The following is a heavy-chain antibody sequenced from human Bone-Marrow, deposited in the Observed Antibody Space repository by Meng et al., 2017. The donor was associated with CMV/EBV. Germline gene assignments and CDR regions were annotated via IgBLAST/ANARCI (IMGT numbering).Heavy chain of an antibody. CDR1: GYTFTSYD. J-gene: IGHJ5*02. CDR2: MNPNSGNT. CDR3: ASLRITIFGVVRFDP. D-gene: IGHD3-3*01. Sequence: ASVKVSCKASGYTFTSYDINWVRQATGQGLEWMGWMNPNSGNTGYAQKFQGRVTMTRNTSISTAYMELSSLRSEDTAVYYCASLRITIFGVVRFDPWGQGTLVTVSS. V-gene: IGHV1-8*01.